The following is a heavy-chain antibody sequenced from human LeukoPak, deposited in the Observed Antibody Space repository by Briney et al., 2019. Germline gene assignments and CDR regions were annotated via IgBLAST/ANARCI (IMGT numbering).Heavy chain of an antibody. CDR2: ISGSTIST. CDR3: ANTEYQRLGTDY. Sequence: GGSLRLSCVASGFTFGNYGMSWVRQAPGKGLEWVSTISGSTISTYYADSVKGRFTISRDSSKNTLYLQMNSLRTEDTAVYYCANTEYQRLGTDYWGQGTLVTVSS. V-gene: IGHV3-23*01. D-gene: IGHD2-2*01. CDR1: GFTFGNYG. J-gene: IGHJ4*02.